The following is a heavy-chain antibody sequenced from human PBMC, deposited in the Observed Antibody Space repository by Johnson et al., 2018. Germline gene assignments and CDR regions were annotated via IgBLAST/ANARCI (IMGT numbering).Heavy chain of an antibody. V-gene: IGHV3-33*01. J-gene: IGHJ6*02. CDR2: IWYDGSNK. Sequence: QVQLVESGGGVVQPGRSLRLSCAASGFTFSSYGMHWVRQAPGKGLEWVAIIWYDGSNKYYADSVKGRFTISRDNSKNTLDLQMNSLRAEDTAVYYCARAILWGAGSYYGMDVWGQGTTVTVSS. D-gene: IGHD3-16*01. CDR3: ARAILWGAGSYYGMDV. CDR1: GFTFSSYG.